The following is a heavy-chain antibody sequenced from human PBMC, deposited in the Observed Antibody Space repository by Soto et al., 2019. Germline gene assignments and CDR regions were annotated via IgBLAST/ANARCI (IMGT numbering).Heavy chain of an antibody. CDR2: ISYDGSNK. J-gene: IGHJ4*02. CDR1: GFTFSSYG. D-gene: IGHD2-21*02. CDR3: AKWGDIVVVTATSTFDY. V-gene: IGHV3-30*18. Sequence: QVQLVESGGGVVKPGRSLRLSCAASGFTFSSYGMHWVRQAPGKGLEWVAVISYDGSNKYYADSVKGRFTISRDNSKNTLYLQMNSLRAEDTAVYYCAKWGDIVVVTATSTFDYWGQGTLVTVSS.